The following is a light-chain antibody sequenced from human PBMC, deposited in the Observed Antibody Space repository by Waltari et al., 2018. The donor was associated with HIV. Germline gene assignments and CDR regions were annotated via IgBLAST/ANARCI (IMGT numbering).Light chain of an antibody. J-gene: IGKJ4*01. CDR3: QQYNKWPRGT. Sequence: EIVMTQSPATLSASPGESATLSCRASQSVSSYLAWYQQKPGQAPRLLIYGASTRVTGVPARFSGSGSGTEFTLTISSLQSEDFAVYYCQQYNKWPRGTFGGGTKVEVK. CDR1: QSVSSY. CDR2: GAS. V-gene: IGKV3-15*01.